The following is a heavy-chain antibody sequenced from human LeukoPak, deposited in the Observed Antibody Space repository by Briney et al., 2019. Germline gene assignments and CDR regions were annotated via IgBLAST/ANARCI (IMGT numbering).Heavy chain of an antibody. Sequence: GGSLILSCAASGFTFSNAWMSWVRQAPGKGLEWVGRIKSKTDGGTTDYAEPVKGRFTISRDDSKNTLYLQMNSLKTEDTALYYCAAVSVDYGDSSFDFWGQGTLVTVSS. D-gene: IGHD4-17*01. V-gene: IGHV3-15*01. CDR1: GFTFSNAW. CDR2: IKSKTDGGTT. CDR3: AAVSVDYGDSSFDF. J-gene: IGHJ4*02.